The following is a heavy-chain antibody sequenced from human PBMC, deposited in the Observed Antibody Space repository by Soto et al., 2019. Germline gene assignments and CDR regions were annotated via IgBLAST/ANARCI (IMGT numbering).Heavy chain of an antibody. Sequence: GGSLRLSCAASGFIFSSHWMHWVRQAPGKGLVGVSHIGPDGSNIWEADSVQGRFTISRDNARNRLYLQMNSLRDEDTAIYYCAKPLYSGSYFFDYWGQGTLVTVSS. CDR2: IGPDGSNI. V-gene: IGHV3-74*01. J-gene: IGHJ4*02. CDR3: AKPLYSGSYFFDY. CDR1: GFIFSSHW. D-gene: IGHD1-26*01.